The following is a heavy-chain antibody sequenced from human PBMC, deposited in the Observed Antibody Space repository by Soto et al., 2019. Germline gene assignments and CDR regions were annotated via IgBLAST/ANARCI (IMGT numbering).Heavy chain of an antibody. CDR1: GGSFSGYY. V-gene: IGHV4-34*01. CDR2: INHSGST. J-gene: IGHJ4*02. CDR3: ARDPLGYCSGGSCYSGDY. Sequence: SETLSLTCAVYGGSFSGYYWSWIRQPPGKGLEWIGEINHSGSTNYNPSLKSRVTISVDTSKNQFSLKLSSVTAADTAVYYCARDPLGYCSGGSCYSGDYWGQGTLVTVSS. D-gene: IGHD2-15*01.